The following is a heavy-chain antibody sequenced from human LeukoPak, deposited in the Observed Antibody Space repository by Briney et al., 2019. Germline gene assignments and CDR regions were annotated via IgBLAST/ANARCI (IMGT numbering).Heavy chain of an antibody. Sequence: SETLSLTCTVSGYSISSGYYWGWLRQPPGKGLEWIGSIYNSGSTYYNPSLKSRVTISVDTSKNQLSLKLSSVTAADTAVYYCARDMAMIEQLYPYYFDYWGQGTLVTVSS. CDR1: GYSISSGYY. V-gene: IGHV4-38-2*02. CDR2: IYNSGST. D-gene: IGHD6-6*01. J-gene: IGHJ4*02. CDR3: ARDMAMIEQLYPYYFDY.